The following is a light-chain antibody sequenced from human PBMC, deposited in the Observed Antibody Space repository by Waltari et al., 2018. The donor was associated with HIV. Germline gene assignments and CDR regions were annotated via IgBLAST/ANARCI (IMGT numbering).Light chain of an antibody. CDR1: QSVGSSY. V-gene: IGKV3-20*01. CDR3: QQYGNSRGT. CDR2: SAS. Sequence: DIVLTQSPGTLSLSPGTRATLSCRAGQSVGSSYLAWYQQKPGQTPRLLIYSASSRATGIPDRFSGSESGTDFTLTISRLEPEDSAVYYCQQYGNSRGTFGGGTKVEVK. J-gene: IGKJ4*01.